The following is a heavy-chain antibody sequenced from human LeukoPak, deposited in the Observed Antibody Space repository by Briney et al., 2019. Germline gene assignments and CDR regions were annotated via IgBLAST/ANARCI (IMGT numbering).Heavy chain of an antibody. Sequence: GGSLRLSCAASGFTFSSYGMHWVRQAPGKGLEWVTVISYDGSNKYYADSVKGRFTISRDNSKNTLYLQMNSLRAEDTAVYYCAKVGFGELLPDYWGQGTLVAVSS. J-gene: IGHJ4*02. V-gene: IGHV3-30*18. CDR3: AKVGFGELLPDY. D-gene: IGHD3-10*01. CDR2: ISYDGSNK. CDR1: GFTFSSYG.